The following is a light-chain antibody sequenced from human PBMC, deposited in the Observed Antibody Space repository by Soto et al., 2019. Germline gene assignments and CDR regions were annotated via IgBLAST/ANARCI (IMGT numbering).Light chain of an antibody. CDR3: QQYKTT. CDR2: KTS. Sequence: DIQVSHSPSTLSASVGDRVRITCRASQSISSWLAWYQQKPGKAPKLLIHKTSILESGVPSRFSGNGSGTEFTLTISSLQPDDVATYYCQQYKTTFGPGTKVDIK. J-gene: IGKJ3*01. V-gene: IGKV1-5*03. CDR1: QSISSW.